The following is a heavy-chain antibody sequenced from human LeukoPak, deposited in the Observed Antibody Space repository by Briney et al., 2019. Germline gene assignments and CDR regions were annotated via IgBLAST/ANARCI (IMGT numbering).Heavy chain of an antibody. CDR1: GFTVSSNY. Sequence: GGSLRLSCAASGFTVSSNYMSWVRQAPGKGLEWVSVIYSGCSTYYADSVKRRFTISRDNSKNTLYLQMNSLRAEDTAVYYCARDLNYYDSSGYRRVYFQHWGQGTLVTVSS. CDR2: IYSGCST. J-gene: IGHJ1*01. V-gene: IGHV3-66*02. CDR3: ARDLNYYDSSGYRRVYFQH. D-gene: IGHD3-22*01.